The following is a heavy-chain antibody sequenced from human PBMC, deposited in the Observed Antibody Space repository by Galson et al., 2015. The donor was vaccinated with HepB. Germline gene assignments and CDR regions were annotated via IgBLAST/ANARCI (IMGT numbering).Heavy chain of an antibody. Sequence: SLRLSCAASGFTFSSYAVSWVRQAPGKGLEWVSSISVSGGNTFYADSVKGRFTISRDNPKNTLYLQMNSLRAEDTAIYYCAKGPPSYSRSSRYYYDAWGQRTQVPVSS. V-gene: IGHV3-23*01. D-gene: IGHD6-6*01. CDR1: GFTFSSYA. J-gene: IGHJ4*02. CDR3: AKGPPSYSRSSRYYYDA. CDR2: ISVSGGNT.